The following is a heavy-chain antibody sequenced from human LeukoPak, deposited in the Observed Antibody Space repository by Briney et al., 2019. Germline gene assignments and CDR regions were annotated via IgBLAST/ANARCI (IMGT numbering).Heavy chain of an antibody. CDR3: ARGVYGRGAFDI. CDR1: GYTFTSYG. CDR2: ISAYNGNT. Sequence: ASVKVSCKASGYTFTSYGISWVRQAPGQGLEWMGWISAYNGNTNYAQKFQGRVTMTRDTSTSTVYMELSSLRSEDTAVYYCARGVYGRGAFDIWGQGTMVTVSS. J-gene: IGHJ3*02. V-gene: IGHV1-18*01. D-gene: IGHD3-10*02.